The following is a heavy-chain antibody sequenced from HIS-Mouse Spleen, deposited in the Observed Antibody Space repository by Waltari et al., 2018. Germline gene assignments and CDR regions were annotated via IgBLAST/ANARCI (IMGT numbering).Heavy chain of an antibody. CDR3: ARDFHDFWSGYYGGDKKHDAFDI. J-gene: IGHJ3*02. CDR1: GGSISRDY. CDR2: IYTRGST. Sequence: QVQLQESGPGLVKPSETLSLTCTVPGGSISRDYWSWLRHTAGKGLWCIGRIYTRGSTNYNPSLKSRVTMSVDTSKNQFSLKLSSVTAADTAVYYCARDFHDFWSGYYGGDKKHDAFDIWGQGTMVTVSS. D-gene: IGHD3-3*01. V-gene: IGHV4-4*07.